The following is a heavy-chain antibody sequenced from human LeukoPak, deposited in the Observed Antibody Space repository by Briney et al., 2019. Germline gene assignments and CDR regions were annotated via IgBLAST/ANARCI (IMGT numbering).Heavy chain of an antibody. Sequence: ASVKVSCKASGYTFTSYNMHWVRQAPGQGLEWMGIINLSGGSTNYAQKFQGRVTMTRDTSKNQFSLKLSSVTAADTAVYYCARDSGTTGEVKFDPWGQGTLVTVSS. V-gene: IGHV1-46*01. D-gene: IGHD3-10*01. CDR3: ARDSGTTGEVKFDP. CDR2: INLSGGST. CDR1: GYTFTSYN. J-gene: IGHJ5*02.